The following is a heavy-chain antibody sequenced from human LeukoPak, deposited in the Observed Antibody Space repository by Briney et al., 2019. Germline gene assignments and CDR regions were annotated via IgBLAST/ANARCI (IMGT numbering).Heavy chain of an antibody. Sequence: TGGSLRLSCAASGFTFSSYAMSWVRQAPGKGLEWVSAISGSGGSTYYADSVKGRFTISRDNSKNTLYLQMNSLRAEDTAVYYCAKGPLLMVYASAFDIWGQGTMVTVSS. CDR1: GFTFSSYA. J-gene: IGHJ3*02. D-gene: IGHD2-8*01. CDR2: ISGSGGST. V-gene: IGHV3-23*01. CDR3: AKGPLLMVYASAFDI.